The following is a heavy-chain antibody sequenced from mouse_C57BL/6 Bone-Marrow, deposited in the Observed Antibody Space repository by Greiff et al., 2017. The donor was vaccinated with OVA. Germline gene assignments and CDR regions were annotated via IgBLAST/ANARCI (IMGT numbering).Heavy chain of an antibody. D-gene: IGHD2-10*02. CDR1: GYTFTSYW. Sequence: VQLQQPGAELVRPGSSVKLSCKASGYTFTSYWMHWVKQRPIQGLEWIGNIDPSDSETHYNQKFKDKATLTVDKSSSTAYMELRSLTSEDSAVYYCTPSYWYFDVWGTGTTVTVSS. CDR3: TPSYWYFDV. J-gene: IGHJ1*03. CDR2: IDPSDSET. V-gene: IGHV1-52*01.